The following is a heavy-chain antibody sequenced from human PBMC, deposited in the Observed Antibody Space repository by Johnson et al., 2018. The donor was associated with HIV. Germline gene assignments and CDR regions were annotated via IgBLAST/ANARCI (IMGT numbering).Heavy chain of an antibody. CDR2: ISGSGGST. D-gene: IGHD1-26*01. V-gene: IGHV3-23*04. J-gene: IGHJ3*02. CDR1: GFTFDDYG. Sequence: VQLVESGGGVVQPGRSLRLSCAASGFTFDDYGMSWVRQAPGKGLEWVSGISGSGGSTYYADSVKGRFTISRDNSKNTLYLQMNSLRAEDTAVNYWAKGNSGIYGLTHAFDIWGQGTMVTVSS. CDR3: AKGNSGIYGLTHAFDI.